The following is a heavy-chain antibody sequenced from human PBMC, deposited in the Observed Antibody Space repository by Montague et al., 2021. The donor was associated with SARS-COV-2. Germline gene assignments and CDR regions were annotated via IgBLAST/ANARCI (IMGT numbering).Heavy chain of an antibody. CDR3: AIPMVRGFSRAFDI. V-gene: IGHV4-34*01. D-gene: IGHD3-10*01. Sequence: SETLSLTHALYGGSFSGYYWSWIRQPPGKGLEWIGEINHSGSTNXNPSLKSRVTISVDTSKNQFSLKLSSVTAADTAVYYCAIPMVRGFSRAFDIWGQGTMVTVSS. CDR1: GGSFSGYY. J-gene: IGHJ3*02. CDR2: INHSGST.